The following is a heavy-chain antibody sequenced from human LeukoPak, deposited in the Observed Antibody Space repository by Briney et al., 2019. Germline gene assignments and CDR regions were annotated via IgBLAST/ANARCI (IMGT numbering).Heavy chain of an antibody. CDR2: TRSKANSYAT. CDR1: GFTFSGSA. Sequence: PGGSLRLSCAASGFTFSGSAMHWVRQASGKGLEWVGRTRSKANSYATAYVASAKGRFTISRDDSKNTAYLQTNSLKTEDTAVYYCLTGTDAFDIWGQGTMVTVSS. D-gene: IGHD2-8*02. J-gene: IGHJ3*02. V-gene: IGHV3-73*01. CDR3: LTGTDAFDI.